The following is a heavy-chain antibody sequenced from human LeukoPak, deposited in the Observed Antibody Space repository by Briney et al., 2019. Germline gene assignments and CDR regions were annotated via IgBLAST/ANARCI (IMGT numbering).Heavy chain of an antibody. CDR2: IYYSGST. V-gene: IGHV4-59*01. Sequence: TSETLSLTCTVSGGSISSYYWSWIRQPPGKGLEWIGYIYYSGSTNYNPSLKSRVTISVDTSKNQFSLKLSSVTAADTAVYYCARDRDSSVTLDYWGQGTLVTVSS. CDR3: ARDRDSSVTLDY. D-gene: IGHD3-22*01. J-gene: IGHJ4*02. CDR1: GGSISSYY.